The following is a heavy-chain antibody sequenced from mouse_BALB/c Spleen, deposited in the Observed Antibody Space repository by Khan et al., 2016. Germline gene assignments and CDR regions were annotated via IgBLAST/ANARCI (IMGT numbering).Heavy chain of an antibody. CDR3: ARSRRMGGNYLFDY. J-gene: IGHJ2*01. Sequence: QVQLKQSGAELARPGASVKMSCKASGYTFTIYTMHWVKQRPGQGLEWIGYINPSSGYTNYNQKFKDKSTLTADKSSSTAYMQLSSLTAEDSASYYSARSRRMGGNYLFDYWGQGTTLTVSS. CDR2: INPSSGYT. V-gene: IGHV1-4*01. CDR1: GYTFTIYT. D-gene: IGHD2-1*01.